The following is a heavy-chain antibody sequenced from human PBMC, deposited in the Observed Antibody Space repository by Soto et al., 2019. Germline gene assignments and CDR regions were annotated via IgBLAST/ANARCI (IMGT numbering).Heavy chain of an antibody. CDR3: AREYCSSTSCYRDYYYYSMDV. CDR2: IYSGGST. V-gene: IGHV3-66*01. J-gene: IGHJ6*03. CDR1: GFTVSSNY. Sequence: PGGSLRLSCAASGFTVSSNYMSWVRQAPGKGLEWVSVIYSGGSTYYADSVKGRFTISRDNSKNTLYLQMNSLRAEDTAVYYCAREYCSSTSCYRDYYYYSMDVWGKGTTVTVSS. D-gene: IGHD2-2*02.